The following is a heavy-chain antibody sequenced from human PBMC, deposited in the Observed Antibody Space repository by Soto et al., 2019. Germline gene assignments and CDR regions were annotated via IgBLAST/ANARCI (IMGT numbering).Heavy chain of an antibody. CDR1: GYTFTSYY. J-gene: IGHJ6*02. CDR2: INPSGGST. D-gene: IGHD6-6*01. CDR3: ARGDLIAARRGMYYYGMDV. Sequence: QVQLVQSGAEVKKPGASVKVSCKASGYTFTSYYMHWVRQAPGQGLEWMGIINPSGGSTSYAQKFQRRVTMTRDTSTSTVYMELSSLRSEDTAVYYCARGDLIAARRGMYYYGMDVWGQGTTVTVSS. V-gene: IGHV1-46*01.